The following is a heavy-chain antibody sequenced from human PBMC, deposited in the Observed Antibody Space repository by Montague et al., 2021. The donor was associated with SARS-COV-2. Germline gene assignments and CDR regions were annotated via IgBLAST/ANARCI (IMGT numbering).Heavy chain of an antibody. Sequence: SETLSLTCAVYGGSFSGYYLNWIRQPPGKGLEWIGEINHSGSTNYNPSLKSRVTISVDTSKNQFSLKLSSVTAADTAVYYCARGITVTTFYYYYGMDVWGQGTTVTVSS. J-gene: IGHJ6*02. V-gene: IGHV4-34*01. D-gene: IGHD4-17*01. CDR1: GGSFSGYY. CDR3: ARGITVTTFYYYYGMDV. CDR2: INHSGST.